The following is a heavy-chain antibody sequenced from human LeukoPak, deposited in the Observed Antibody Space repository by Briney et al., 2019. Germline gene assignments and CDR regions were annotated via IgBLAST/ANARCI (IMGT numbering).Heavy chain of an antibody. CDR2: INHSGST. D-gene: IGHD5-12*01. J-gene: IGHJ4*02. Sequence: SETLSLTCAVYGGSFSGYYWSWIRQHPGKGLEWIGEINHSGSTNYNPSLKSRVTISVDTSKNQFSLKLSSVTAADTAVYYCARGGIVATIYFDYWGQGTLVTVSS. CDR1: GGSFSGYY. V-gene: IGHV4-34*01. CDR3: ARGGIVATIYFDY.